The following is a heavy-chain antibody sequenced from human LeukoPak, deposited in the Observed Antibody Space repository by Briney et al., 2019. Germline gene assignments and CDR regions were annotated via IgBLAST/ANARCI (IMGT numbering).Heavy chain of an antibody. CDR1: GFTFGDYA. V-gene: IGHV3-49*04. D-gene: IGHD1-7*01. CDR3: TRAGGTVELY. J-gene: IGHJ4*02. Sequence: GGSLRLSCTASGFTFGDYAMSWVRQAPGKGLEWVGFIRSKAYGGTTQYAASVKGRFTISKDDSKSIAYLQMNSLKTEDTAVYYCTRAGGTVELYWGQGTLVTASS. CDR2: IRSKAYGGTT.